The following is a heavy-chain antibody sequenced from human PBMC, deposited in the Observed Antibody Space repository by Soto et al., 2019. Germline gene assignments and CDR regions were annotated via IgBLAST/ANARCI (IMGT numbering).Heavy chain of an antibody. CDR2: IVVGSSNT. V-gene: IGHV1-58*01. Sequence: GASVKVSCKASGFTFTSSAVQWVRQARGQRLEWIGWIVVGSSNTNYAQKFQERVTITRDMSTSTAYMELSSLRSEDTAVYYCAAEGWYYYGSGSYYNSPNYYYGMDVWGQGTTVTVSS. D-gene: IGHD3-10*01. CDR3: AAEGWYYYGSGSYYNSPNYYYGMDV. J-gene: IGHJ6*02. CDR1: GFTFTSSA.